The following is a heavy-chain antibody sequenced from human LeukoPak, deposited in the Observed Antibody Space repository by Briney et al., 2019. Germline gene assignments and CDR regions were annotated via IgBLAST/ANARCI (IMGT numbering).Heavy chain of an antibody. V-gene: IGHV4-4*07. Sequence: SETLSLTCTVSGGSISSYYWSWIRQPAGQGLESIGRIYTNADTKYNPSLKSRVTMSVDTSKNQLSLKVRSVTAADTAVYYCARAAAAAGGQYFDYWGQGTVVTVSS. CDR2: IYTNADT. J-gene: IGHJ4*02. D-gene: IGHD6-13*01. CDR3: ARAAAAAGGQYFDY. CDR1: GGSISSYY.